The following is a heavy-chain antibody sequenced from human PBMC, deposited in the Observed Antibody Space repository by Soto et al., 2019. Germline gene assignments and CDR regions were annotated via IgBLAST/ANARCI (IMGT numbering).Heavy chain of an antibody. CDR2: IYSSGSA. CDR3: AAIVGANDY. Sequence: SETLSLTCTVSRASIYTYSWTWIRQPAGKGLQWIGHIYSSGSANYSPSLKSRVSMSVDSSKNQISLKLSSVTAADTAVYYCAAIVGANDYWGQGALVTVSS. J-gene: IGHJ4*02. V-gene: IGHV4-4*07. CDR1: RASIYTYS. D-gene: IGHD1-26*01.